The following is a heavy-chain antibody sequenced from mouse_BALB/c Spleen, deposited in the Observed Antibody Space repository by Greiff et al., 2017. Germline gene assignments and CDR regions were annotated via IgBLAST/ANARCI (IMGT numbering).Heavy chain of an antibody. CDR2: IDPANGNT. V-gene: IGHV14-3*02. Sequence: VQLKQSGAELVKPGASVKLSCTASGFNIKDTYMHWVKQRPEQGLEWIGRIDPANGNTKYDPKFQGKATITADTSSSTAYMQLSSLTSEDSAVYYCARRGGTDYAMDYWGQGTSVTVSS. CDR3: ARRGGTDYAMDY. J-gene: IGHJ4*01. CDR1: GFNIKDTY. D-gene: IGHD3-3*01.